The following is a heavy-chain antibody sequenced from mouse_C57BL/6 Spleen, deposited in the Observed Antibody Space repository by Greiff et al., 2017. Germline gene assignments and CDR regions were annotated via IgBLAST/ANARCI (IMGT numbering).Heavy chain of an antibody. Sequence: VQLQQSGAELVRPGTSVKVSCKASGYAFTNYLIEWVKQRPGQGLEWIGVINPGSGGTNYNEKFKGKATLTADKSSSTAYMQLSSLTSEDSAVYFCARRLQRRGYAMDYWGQGTSVTVSS. V-gene: IGHV1-54*01. CDR1: GYAFTNYL. CDR3: ARRLQRRGYAMDY. D-gene: IGHD1-1*01. CDR2: INPGSGGT. J-gene: IGHJ4*01.